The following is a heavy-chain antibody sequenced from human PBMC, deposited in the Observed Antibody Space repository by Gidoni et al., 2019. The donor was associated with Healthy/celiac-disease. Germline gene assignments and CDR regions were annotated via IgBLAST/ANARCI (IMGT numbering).Heavy chain of an antibody. J-gene: IGHJ4*02. CDR2: ISGSGGST. CDR3: AKDQLSATIVVVPAPFDY. V-gene: IGHV3-23*01. Sequence: EVQLLESGGGLVQPGGALRLSWAASGFTFSRYAMSWVRQAPGTGLGWVSAISGSGGSTYYADSVKGRFTISRDNSKNTLYLQMNSLRAEDTAVYYCAKDQLSATIVVVPAPFDYWGQGTLVTVSS. D-gene: IGHD2-2*01. CDR1: GFTFSRYA.